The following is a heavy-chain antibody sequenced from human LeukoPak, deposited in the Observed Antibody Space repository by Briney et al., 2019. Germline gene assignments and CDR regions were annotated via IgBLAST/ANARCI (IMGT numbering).Heavy chain of an antibody. CDR3: ARFATTVTNYFDY. D-gene: IGHD4-17*01. CDR2: IYPGESDT. CDR1: GYSFTSYW. Sequence: GESLKISCKGSGYSFTSYWIGWVRQMPGKGLEWMGIIYPGESDTRYSPSFQGQVTISADKSISTAYLQWSSLKASDTAMYYCARFATTVTNYFDYWGQGTLVTVSS. J-gene: IGHJ4*02. V-gene: IGHV5-51*01.